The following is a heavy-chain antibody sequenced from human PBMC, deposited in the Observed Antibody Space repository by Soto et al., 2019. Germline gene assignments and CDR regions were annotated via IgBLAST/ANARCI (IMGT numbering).Heavy chain of an antibody. V-gene: IGHV1-18*04. CDR2: ISAYNGNT. D-gene: IGHD6-13*01. Sequence: GASVKVSCKASGYTFTSYGISWVRQAPGQGLEWMGWISAYNGNTNYAQKLQGRVTMTTDTSTSTAYMELRSLRSDDTAVYYCAREPHHDSSSWYPQNQYYYGMDVWGQGTTVTVSS. CDR1: GYTFTSYG. J-gene: IGHJ6*02. CDR3: AREPHHDSSSWYPQNQYYYGMDV.